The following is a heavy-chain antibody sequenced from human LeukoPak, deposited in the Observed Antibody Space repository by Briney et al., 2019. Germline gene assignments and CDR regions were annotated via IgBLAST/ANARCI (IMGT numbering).Heavy chain of an antibody. CDR2: ISGSGVST. D-gene: IGHD3-22*01. Sequence: GGSLRLSCAVSGFTFSSYAMSWVRQAPGAGLEWVSGISGSGVSTYYADSVRGRFTISRDKSKNTLYLQMKSLRAEETAVYYCAKETGSSGYYFDYWGQGTLVTVSS. J-gene: IGHJ4*02. CDR3: AKETGSSGYYFDY. CDR1: GFTFSSYA. V-gene: IGHV3-23*01.